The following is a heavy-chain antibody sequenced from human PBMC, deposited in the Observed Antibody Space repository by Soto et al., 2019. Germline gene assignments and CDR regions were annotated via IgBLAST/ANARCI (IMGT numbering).Heavy chain of an antibody. CDR3: ATIIGYDSSGYYYYFDY. V-gene: IGHV1-24*01. J-gene: IGHJ4*02. CDR1: GYTLTELS. Sequence: ASVKVSCKVSGYTLTELSMHWVRQAPGKGLEWMGGFDPEDGETIYAQKFQGRVTMTEDTSTDTAYMELSRLRSEDTAGYYCATIIGYDSSGYYYYFDYWGQGTLVTVSS. CDR2: FDPEDGET. D-gene: IGHD3-22*01.